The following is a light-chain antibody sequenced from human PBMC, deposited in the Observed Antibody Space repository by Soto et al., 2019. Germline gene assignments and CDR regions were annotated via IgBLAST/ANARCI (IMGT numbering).Light chain of an antibody. CDR1: QSISSY. CDR2: AES. V-gene: IGKV1-39*01. J-gene: IGKJ1*01. CDR3: QQSYSTHLT. Sequence: DIQMTHSPSSLSASVGDRVTITCRASQSISSYLNWYQQKPGKAPKLLIYAESSLQSGVPSRFSGSGSGNDFTLTISTLQPEDFATYYFQQSYSTHLTFGKGAKVDIX.